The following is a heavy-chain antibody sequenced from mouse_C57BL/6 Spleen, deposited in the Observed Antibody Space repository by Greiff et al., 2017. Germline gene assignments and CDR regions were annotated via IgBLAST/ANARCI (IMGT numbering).Heavy chain of an antibody. CDR2: IYPSDSET. Sequence: QVQLKQSGAELVRPGSSVKLSCKASGYTFTSYWMHWVKQRPIPGLEWIGNIYPSDSETHYNQKFKDKATLTVDKSSSTAYMQLSSLTSEDSAVYYCAREFAYWGQGTLVTVSA. V-gene: IGHV1-52*01. CDR1: GYTFTSYW. CDR3: AREFAY. J-gene: IGHJ3*01.